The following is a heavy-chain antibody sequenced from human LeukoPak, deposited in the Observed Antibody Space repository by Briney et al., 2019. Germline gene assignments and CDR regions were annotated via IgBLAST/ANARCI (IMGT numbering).Heavy chain of an antibody. V-gene: IGHV4-59*01. CDR1: GGSISSYY. Sequence: SETLSLTCTVSGGSISSYYWSWIRQPPGKGLEWIGYIYYSGSTNYNPSLKSRVTISVDTSKNQFSLKLSSVTAADTAVYYCARVARTRYYDSSGYLGYWGQGTLVTVSS. CDR2: IYYSGST. D-gene: IGHD3-22*01. J-gene: IGHJ4*02. CDR3: ARVARTRYYDSSGYLGY.